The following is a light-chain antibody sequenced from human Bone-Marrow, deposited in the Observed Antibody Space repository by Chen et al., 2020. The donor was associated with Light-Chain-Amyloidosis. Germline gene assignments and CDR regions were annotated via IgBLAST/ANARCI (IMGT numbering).Light chain of an antibody. CDR1: SGSIATNY. Sequence: NFMLTQPHSVSESPGKTVITSCTRSSGSIATNYVQWYQQRPGSSPTTVIYEDDQRPSGIPDRFSGSIDRSSNSASLTISGLKTEDEADYYCQSYQGSSQGVFGGGTKLTVL. J-gene: IGLJ3*02. CDR3: QSYQGSSQGV. CDR2: EDD. V-gene: IGLV6-57*01.